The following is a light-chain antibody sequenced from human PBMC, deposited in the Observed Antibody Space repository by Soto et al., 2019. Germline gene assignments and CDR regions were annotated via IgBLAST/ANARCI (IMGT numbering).Light chain of an antibody. CDR2: DAS. J-gene: IGKJ5*01. V-gene: IGKV3-11*01. Sequence: EVVLTQSPASLSLSPRARATLXCRASQNVSNFLAWYQQKPGQAPRLLIYDASNRATGIPARFSGSGSGTDFTLTISSLESEDFAIYYCQQRSKWPTFGQGTRLETK. CDR1: QNVSNF. CDR3: QQRSKWPT.